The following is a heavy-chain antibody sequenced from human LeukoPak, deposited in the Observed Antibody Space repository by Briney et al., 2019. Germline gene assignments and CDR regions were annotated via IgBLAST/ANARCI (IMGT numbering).Heavy chain of an antibody. CDR3: ARDDYGDYGVGVFDY. CDR1: GGTFSSYA. V-gene: IGHV1-69*13. Sequence: SVKVSCTASGGTFSSYAISWVRQAPGQGLEWMGGIIPIFGTANYAQKFQGRVTITADESTSTAYMELSSLRSEDTAVYYCARDDYGDYGVGVFDYWGQGTLVTVSS. J-gene: IGHJ4*02. CDR2: IIPIFGTA. D-gene: IGHD4-17*01.